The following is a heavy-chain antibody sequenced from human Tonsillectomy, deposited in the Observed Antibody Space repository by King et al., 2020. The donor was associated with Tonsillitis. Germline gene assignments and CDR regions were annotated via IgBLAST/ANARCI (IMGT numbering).Heavy chain of an antibody. CDR2: INSDGSST. Sequence: VQLVESGGGLVQPGGSLRLSCAASGFTFSSYWMHWVRQAPGKGLVWVSRINSDGSSTSYADSVKGRFTISRDNAKNTLYLQMNSLCADDTAVYYCAREEWLLRAVDIWGQGTMVTVSS. D-gene: IGHD3-3*01. J-gene: IGHJ3*02. V-gene: IGHV3-74*01. CDR3: AREEWLLRAVDI. CDR1: GFTFSSYW.